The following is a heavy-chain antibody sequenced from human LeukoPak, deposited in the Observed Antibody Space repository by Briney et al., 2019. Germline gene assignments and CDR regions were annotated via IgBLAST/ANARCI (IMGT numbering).Heavy chain of an antibody. CDR2: ISSSGDTI. V-gene: IGHV3-11*04. CDR1: GFTFSDYY. J-gene: IGHJ6*03. CDR3: ARDAGTRNYYYYYMDV. Sequence: GGSLRLSCAASGFTFSDYYMNWIRQAPGKGLEWVSYISSSGDTIYYSDSVKGRFTISRDNAKNSLYLQMNSLRAEDTAVYYCARDAGTRNYYYYYMDVWGKGTTVTVSS. D-gene: IGHD1-7*01.